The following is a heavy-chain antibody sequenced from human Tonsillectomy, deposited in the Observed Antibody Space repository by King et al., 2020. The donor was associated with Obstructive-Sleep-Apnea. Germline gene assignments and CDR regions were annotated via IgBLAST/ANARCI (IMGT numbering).Heavy chain of an antibody. D-gene: IGHD6-19*01. Sequence: QLVQSGGGVVQPGRSLRLSCAASVFTFSTYGMHWVRQAPGKGLEWVAVISYDGSNKYYTDSVKGRFTISRDNSKNTLYLQMNNLRTEDTALYYCAKDRGSSGWFDGMDVWGQGTTVTVSS. J-gene: IGHJ6*02. CDR1: VFTFSTYG. CDR3: AKDRGSSGWFDGMDV. CDR2: ISYDGSNK. V-gene: IGHV3-30*18.